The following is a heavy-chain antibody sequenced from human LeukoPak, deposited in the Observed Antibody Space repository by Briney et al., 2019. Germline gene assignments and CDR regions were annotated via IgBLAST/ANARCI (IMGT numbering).Heavy chain of an antibody. CDR1: GFTFSDYY. D-gene: IGHD6-13*01. CDR2: ISSSGSTI. Sequence: GGSLRLSCAASGFTFSDYYMSWIRQAPGKGLEWVSYISSSGSTIYYADSVKGRFTISRDNAKNSLCLQMNSLRAEDTAVYYCARADSSSWMIDYWGQGTLVTVSS. J-gene: IGHJ4*02. CDR3: ARADSSSWMIDY. V-gene: IGHV3-11*01.